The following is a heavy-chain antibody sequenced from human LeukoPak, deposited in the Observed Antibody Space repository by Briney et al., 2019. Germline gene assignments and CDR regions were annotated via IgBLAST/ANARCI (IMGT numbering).Heavy chain of an antibody. CDR1: GFTFSSYA. D-gene: IGHD1-26*01. CDR2: IRSDGSNK. CDR3: ARDLQVGALYFFDY. V-gene: IGHV3-30*02. J-gene: IGHJ4*02. Sequence: GGSLRLSCAASGFTFSSYAMHWVRQAPGKGLEWVAFIRSDGSNKSYADSVKGRFTISRDNAKHSLYLQMNSLRAEDTAVYYCARDLQVGALYFFDYWGQGTLVTVSS.